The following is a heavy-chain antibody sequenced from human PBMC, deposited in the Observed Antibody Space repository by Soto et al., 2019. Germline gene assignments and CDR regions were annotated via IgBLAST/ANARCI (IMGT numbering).Heavy chain of an antibody. Sequence: QVQLVESGGGVVQPGRSLRLSCAASGFTFSSNGMPWVRQTPGKGLEWVALIWYDASNKYYADSVRGRFTISRDNSKSTLYLQMDSLRAEDTAVYYCARGLRFIESYAFDIWGLGTVVTVSS. J-gene: IGHJ3*02. CDR2: IWYDASNK. V-gene: IGHV3-33*01. D-gene: IGHD3-3*01. CDR3: ARGLRFIESYAFDI. CDR1: GFTFSSNG.